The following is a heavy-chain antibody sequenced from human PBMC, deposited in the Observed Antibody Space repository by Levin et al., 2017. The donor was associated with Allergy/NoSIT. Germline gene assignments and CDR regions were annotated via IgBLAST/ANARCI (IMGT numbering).Heavy chain of an antibody. CDR2: IIPIFGTA. V-gene: IGHV1-69*01. CDR1: GGTFSSYA. CDR3: ARSPGNWNPADWFDP. D-gene: IGHD1-20*01. J-gene: IGHJ5*02. Sequence: KISCKASGGTFSSYAISWVRQAPGQGLEWMGGIIPIFGTANYAQKFQGRVTITADESTSTAYMELSSLRSEDTAVYYCARSPGNWNPADWFDPWGQGTLVTVSS.